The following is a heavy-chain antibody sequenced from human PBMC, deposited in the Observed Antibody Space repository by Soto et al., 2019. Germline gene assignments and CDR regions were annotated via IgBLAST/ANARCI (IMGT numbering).Heavy chain of an antibody. CDR2: ISGSGGST. J-gene: IGHJ4*02. V-gene: IGHV3-23*01. CDR3: EKDKKDIYGAGAHLDY. Sequence: GGSLRLSCAASGFTFSSYAMSWVRQSPGKGLEWVSAISGSGGSTYYADSVKGRFTISRDNSKNTLFLHMSSLRPDDTAVYFCEKDKKDIYGAGAHLDYWGQRVLLTVSS. CDR1: GFTFSSYA. D-gene: IGHD3-10*01.